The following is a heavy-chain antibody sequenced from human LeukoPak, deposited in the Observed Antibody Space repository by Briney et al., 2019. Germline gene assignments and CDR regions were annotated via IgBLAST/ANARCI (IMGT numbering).Heavy chain of an antibody. Sequence: SETLSLTCTVSRGSISSSSYYWSWTRQPAGKGLECIGRIYTSGSTNYNPSLKSRVTISVNKSKNQFSLKLSSVTAADTAVYYCATGGSGYWYFDLWGRGTLVTVSS. D-gene: IGHD2-8*02. CDR3: ATGGSGYWYFDL. CDR1: RGSISSSSYY. J-gene: IGHJ2*01. V-gene: IGHV4-61*02. CDR2: IYTSGST.